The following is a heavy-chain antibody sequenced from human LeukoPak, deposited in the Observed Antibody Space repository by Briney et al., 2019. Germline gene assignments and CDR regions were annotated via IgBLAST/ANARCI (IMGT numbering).Heavy chain of an antibody. Sequence: ASVKVSCKASGYTFTSYGISWVRQAPGQGLEWMGWISAYNGNTNYAQKLQGRVTMTTDTSTSTAYMELRSLRSDDTAVYYCARVRPTTRWFGEFHSWGQGTLVTVSS. V-gene: IGHV1-18*01. CDR2: ISAYNGNT. CDR1: GYTFTSYG. D-gene: IGHD3-10*01. CDR3: ARVRPTTRWFGEFHS. J-gene: IGHJ4*02.